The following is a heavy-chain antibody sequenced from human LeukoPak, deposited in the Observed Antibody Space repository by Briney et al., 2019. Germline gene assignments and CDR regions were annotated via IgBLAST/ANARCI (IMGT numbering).Heavy chain of an antibody. Sequence: GESLKISCKGSTYSFSDYWIGWVRQMPGKGLEWVAIIYPGDSDTRYSPSFQGQVTISAEKSISTVYLQWSSLQASDTAMYYCTRLIGSGWHFDYWGQGTLVTVSS. J-gene: IGHJ4*02. CDR3: TRLIGSGWHFDY. CDR2: IYPGDSDT. D-gene: IGHD3-10*01. V-gene: IGHV5-51*01. CDR1: TYSFSDYW.